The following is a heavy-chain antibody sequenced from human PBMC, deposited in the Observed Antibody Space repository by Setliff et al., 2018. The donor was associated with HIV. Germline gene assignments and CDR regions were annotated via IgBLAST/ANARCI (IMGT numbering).Heavy chain of an antibody. CDR1: GFNFKTYG. D-gene: IGHD3-10*01. CDR2: SGSSNHGI. CDR3: ASFYGDYGY. V-gene: IGHV3-48*02. J-gene: IGHJ4*01. Sequence: GESPKISCAASGFNFKTYGMTWVRQAPGKGLDWVAHSGSSNHGIHYTASVQGRFTVSRDNANNLLFLQMNNLRDEDTAVYYCASFYGDYGYWGHGTQVTVSS.